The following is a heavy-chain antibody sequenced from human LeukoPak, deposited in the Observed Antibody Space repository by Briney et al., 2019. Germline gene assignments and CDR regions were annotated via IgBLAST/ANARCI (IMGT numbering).Heavy chain of an antibody. V-gene: IGHV4-59*08. J-gene: IGHJ4*02. CDR1: GVSIFSYY. CDR2: VHCSGST. CDR3: ATGRSIRYFDY. D-gene: IGHD3-9*01. Sequence: SETLSLTCSVSGVSIFSYYWNWIRQPPGKGLEWIGYVHCSGSTNYNPSLKSRVTISVDTSKSQFSLKLSSATAADTAVYYCATGRSIRYFDYWGQGTLLTVSS.